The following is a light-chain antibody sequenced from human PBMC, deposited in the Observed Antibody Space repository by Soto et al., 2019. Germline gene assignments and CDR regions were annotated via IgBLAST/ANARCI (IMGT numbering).Light chain of an antibody. J-gene: IGKJ5*01. Sequence: EIVFTQSPGTLSLSPVERATLSCRASQSVSSSYLAWYQQKPGQAPRLLIYGASSRATGVPDRFSGSGSGTDFILTISSLEPEDFAVYYCQQSSNWPPEITFGQGTRLEIK. CDR2: GAS. CDR3: QQSSNWPPEIT. V-gene: IGKV3D-20*02. CDR1: QSVSSSY.